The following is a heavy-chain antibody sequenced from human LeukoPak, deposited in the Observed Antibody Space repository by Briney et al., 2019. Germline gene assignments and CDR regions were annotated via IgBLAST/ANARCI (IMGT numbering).Heavy chain of an antibody. CDR2: MSPNSGNT. CDR3: AREEGRLLWFGELTGGWFDP. V-gene: IGHV1-8*01. D-gene: IGHD3-10*01. CDR1: GYTFTSYD. Sequence: ASVKVSCKASGYTFTSYDINWVRQATGQGLEWMGWMSPNSGNTGYAQKFQGRVTMTKNTSISTAYMELSSLRSEDTAVYYCAREEGRLLWFGELTGGWFDPWGQGTLVTVSS. J-gene: IGHJ5*02.